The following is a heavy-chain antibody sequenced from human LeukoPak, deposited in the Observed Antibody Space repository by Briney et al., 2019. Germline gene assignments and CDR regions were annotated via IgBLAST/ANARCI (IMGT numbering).Heavy chain of an antibody. V-gene: IGHV4-34*01. CDR1: GGSFSGYY. CDR2: INHRGST. Sequence: SETLSLTCAVYGGSFSGYYWAWLRQPPGKGLEWIGEINHRGSTTYNPSFKSRVTIAVDTSKDQFSLKMRSVTAADTAIYYCATVALTGWTFDPWGQGTLVTVSS. CDR3: ATVALTGWTFDP. D-gene: IGHD7-27*01. J-gene: IGHJ5*02.